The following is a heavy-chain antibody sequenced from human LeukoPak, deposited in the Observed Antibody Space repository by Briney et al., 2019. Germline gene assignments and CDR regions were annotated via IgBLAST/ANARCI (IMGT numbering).Heavy chain of an antibody. Sequence: GGSLRLSCAASGFTFSSYAMSWVRQAPGKGLEWVSAISGSGGSTYYADSVKGRFTISRDNSKNTLYLQMNSLRAEDTAVYYCAKDRLLSGYDFDAFDIWGQGAMVTVSS. J-gene: IGHJ3*02. D-gene: IGHD5-12*01. CDR3: AKDRLLSGYDFDAFDI. CDR1: GFTFSSYA. V-gene: IGHV3-23*01. CDR2: ISGSGGST.